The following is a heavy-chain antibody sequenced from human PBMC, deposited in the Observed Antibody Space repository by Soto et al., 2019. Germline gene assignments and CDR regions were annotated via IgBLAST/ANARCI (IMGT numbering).Heavy chain of an antibody. CDR3: ASRPVMEVAQYGNGFDP. CDR1: GGTFSTYP. V-gene: IGHV1-69*01. Sequence: QVHLVQSVAEVKKPGSSVKVSCKASGGTFSTYPINWVRQAPGQGLEWMGGIIPFFGTTHSAEKFQGRLTITADESTITTYVELRSLRSEDTAVYYCASRPVMEVAQYGNGFDPWGQGTLVTVSS. CDR2: IIPFFGTT. J-gene: IGHJ5*02. D-gene: IGHD2-15*01.